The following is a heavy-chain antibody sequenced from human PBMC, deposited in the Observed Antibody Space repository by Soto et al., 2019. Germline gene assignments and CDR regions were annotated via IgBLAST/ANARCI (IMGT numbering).Heavy chain of an antibody. CDR3: AHRLTLNSDWNYGRFDY. CDR1: GFSLTTYGVG. V-gene: IGHV2-5*02. J-gene: IGHJ4*02. Sequence: QITLKESGPTLVKPTQTLTLTCTFSGFSLTTYGVGVGWIRQPPGKALQWLALIYWDDDKRYCPSLKSRLTITKDTSQNQVVLTMTNMDPVDTATYFCAHRLTLNSDWNYGRFDYWGQGTLVTVSS. D-gene: IGHD1-7*01. CDR2: IYWDDDK.